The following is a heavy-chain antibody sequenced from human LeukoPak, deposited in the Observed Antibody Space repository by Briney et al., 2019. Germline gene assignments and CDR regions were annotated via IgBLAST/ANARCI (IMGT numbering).Heavy chain of an antibody. J-gene: IGHJ6*03. D-gene: IGHD6-13*01. Sequence: NTSETLSLTCTVSGGSISSYYWSWIRQPPGKGLEWIGYIYYSGSTNYNPSLKSRVTISVDTSKNQFSLKLSSVTAADTAVYYCARLTRYSGSWYYYYYYMDVWGKGTTVTISS. CDR1: GGSISSYY. CDR2: IYYSGST. V-gene: IGHV4-59*01. CDR3: ARLTRYSGSWYYYYYYMDV.